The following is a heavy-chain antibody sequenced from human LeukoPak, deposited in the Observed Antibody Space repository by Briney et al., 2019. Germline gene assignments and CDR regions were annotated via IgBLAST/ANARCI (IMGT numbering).Heavy chain of an antibody. CDR2: ISAYNGNT. J-gene: IGHJ4*02. CDR1: GYTFTSYG. V-gene: IGHV1-18*01. D-gene: IGHD3-10*01. CDR3: ARAQLSYYYGSGSYYPFDY. Sequence: AASVKVSCKASGYTFTSYGISWVRQAPGQGLKWMGWISAYNGNTNYAQKLQGRVTMTTDTSTSTAYMELRSLRSDDTAVYYCARAQLSYYYGSGSYYPFDYWGQGTLVTVSS.